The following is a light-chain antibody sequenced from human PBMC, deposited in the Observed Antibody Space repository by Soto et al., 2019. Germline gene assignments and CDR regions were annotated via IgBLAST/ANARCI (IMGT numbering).Light chain of an antibody. CDR1: QSISSW. CDR3: QQYMSYS. CDR2: HAS. V-gene: IGKV1-5*01. Sequence: DIQMTQSPCTLSASVGDRVTITCRASQSISSWLAWYQQKPGTAPKLLIYHASTLESGVPSRFSASGSGTEFTLTISSLQPDDFATYYCQQYMSYSFGQGTKVDIK. J-gene: IGKJ1*01.